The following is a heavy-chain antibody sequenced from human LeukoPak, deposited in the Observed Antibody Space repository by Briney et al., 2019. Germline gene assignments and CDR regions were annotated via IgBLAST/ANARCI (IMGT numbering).Heavy chain of an antibody. CDR2: IKQDGSEK. Sequence: GGSLRLSCAASGFTFSSYWMSWVRQAPGKGLEGVANIKQDGSEKYYVDSVKGRFTISRDSAKNSLYLQMNSLRAEDTAVYYCAREGSYDAFDIWGQGTMVTVSS. V-gene: IGHV3-7*01. CDR3: AREGSYDAFDI. D-gene: IGHD3-10*01. CDR1: GFTFSSYW. J-gene: IGHJ3*02.